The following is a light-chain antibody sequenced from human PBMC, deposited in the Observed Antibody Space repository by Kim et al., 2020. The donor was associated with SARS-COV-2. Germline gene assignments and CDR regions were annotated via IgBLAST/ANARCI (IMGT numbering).Light chain of an antibody. J-gene: IGKJ1*01. CDR2: WAS. Sequence: DIVMTQSPDSLAVSLGERATINCKSSQTVLYSSNNKNYLAWYQQKPGQSPKMLISWASTRESGVPDRFSGSGSGTDFTLTISSLQAEDVAVYYCQQYYGVPTFGQGTKLEIK. CDR3: QQYYGVPT. V-gene: IGKV4-1*01. CDR1: QTVLYSSNNKNY.